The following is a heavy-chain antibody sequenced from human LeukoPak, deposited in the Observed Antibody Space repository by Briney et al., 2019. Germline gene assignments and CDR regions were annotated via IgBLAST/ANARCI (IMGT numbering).Heavy chain of an antibody. CDR3: ARAIRSGYYSLFDY. CDR2: IYHSGST. CDR1: GGSISSSSYY. D-gene: IGHD3-22*01. Sequence: SETLSLTCTVSGGSISSSSYYWGWIRQPPGKGLEWIGSIYHSGSTYYNPSLKSRVTISVDTSKNQFSLKLSSVTAADTAVYYCARAIRSGYYSLFDYWGQGTLVTVSS. J-gene: IGHJ4*02. V-gene: IGHV4-39*07.